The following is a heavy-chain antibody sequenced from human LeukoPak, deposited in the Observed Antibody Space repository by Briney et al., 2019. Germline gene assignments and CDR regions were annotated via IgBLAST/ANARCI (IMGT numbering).Heavy chain of an antibody. D-gene: IGHD2-21*02. CDR2: ITSSGGST. J-gene: IGHJ4*02. V-gene: IGHV3-23*01. Sequence: GGSLRLSCVVSGFTFSSYSMTWVRQAPVKGLEWVSSITSSGGSTYYADSVKGRLTISRDNSKNTLYLQMNSLRAEDTAVYYCAKRAQDDFYFDYWGQGTLVTVSS. CDR3: AKRAQDDFYFDY. CDR1: GFTFSSYS.